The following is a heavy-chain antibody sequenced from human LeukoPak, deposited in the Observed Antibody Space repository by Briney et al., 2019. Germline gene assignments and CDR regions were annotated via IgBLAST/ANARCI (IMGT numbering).Heavy chain of an antibody. CDR2: ISASGGST. D-gene: IGHD2-8*01. CDR1: GFPFSSHG. CDR3: AKGMASLDY. V-gene: IGHV3-23*01. Sequence: GGSLRLSCAASGFPFSSHGMSWVRQAPGKGLEWVSVISASGGSTYYADSVKGRFTISRDNSKNTLYLQMNSLRAEDTAEYYCAKGMASLDYWGRGTLVTVSS. J-gene: IGHJ4*02.